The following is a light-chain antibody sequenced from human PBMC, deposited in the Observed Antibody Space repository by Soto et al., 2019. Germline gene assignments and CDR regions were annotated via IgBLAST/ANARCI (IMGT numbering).Light chain of an antibody. V-gene: IGLV2-8*01. CDR3: SSYAGSNNSLL. Sequence: QSALTQPPSASGSPGQSVTISCTGTSSDVGGYNYVSWYQQHPGKAPKLMIYEVSKRPSGVPDRFSGSKSGNTASLTVSGLQAEDEADYYCSSYAGSNNSLLFGGGTKLTVL. CDR1: SSDVGGYNY. J-gene: IGLJ2*01. CDR2: EVS.